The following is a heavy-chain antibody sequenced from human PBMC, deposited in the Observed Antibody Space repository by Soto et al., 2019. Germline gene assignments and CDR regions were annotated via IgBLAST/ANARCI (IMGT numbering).Heavy chain of an antibody. CDR1: GFTFSAYS. CDR2: SRTLHNTI. J-gene: IGHJ3*02. Sequence: EVQLVASGGGLVQPGGSLRLSCVASGFTFSAYSMNWVRQAPGKGLEWISYSRTLHNTIYYADSVKGRFTISRDDAKNSLYLQMSSLRAEDTAVYYCARDQDYAFDIWGLGTTVTVSS. V-gene: IGHV3-48*01. CDR3: ARDQDYAFDI.